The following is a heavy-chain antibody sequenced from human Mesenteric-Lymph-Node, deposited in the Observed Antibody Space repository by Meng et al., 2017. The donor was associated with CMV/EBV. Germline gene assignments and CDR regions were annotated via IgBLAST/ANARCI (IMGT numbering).Heavy chain of an antibody. J-gene: IGHJ5*02. CDR2: IIPILGIA. CDR3: AGGIAAAGSRWFDP. CDR1: GGTFSSYT. V-gene: IGHV1-69*02. D-gene: IGHD6-13*01. Sequence: QVQLVQSGAEVKKPACSVKVSCKASGGTFSSYTSSWARQAPGQGLEWMGRIIPILGIANYPQKCQGRVTITADKSSSTAYMELSSLRSEDTAVYYCAGGIAAAGSRWFDPWGQGTLVTVSS.